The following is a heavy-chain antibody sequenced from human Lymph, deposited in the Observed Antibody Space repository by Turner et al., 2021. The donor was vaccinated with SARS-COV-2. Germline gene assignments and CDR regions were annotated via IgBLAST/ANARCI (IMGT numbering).Heavy chain of an antibody. D-gene: IGHD3-3*01. J-gene: IGHJ4*02. CDR2: IYRGDTDT. V-gene: IGHV5-51*01. Sequence: EVQLVQSGAEVKKPGESLNISCRPSGYSFTTYWSVWVRQIPGKGVEWIMIIYRGDTDTRDDPSCQGQVTIAADKSSSTAYLQRSSLNASDTAMYYCARREWGGSLGHIDYWGQGTLVTVSS. CDR3: ARREWGGSLGHIDY. CDR1: GYSFTTYW.